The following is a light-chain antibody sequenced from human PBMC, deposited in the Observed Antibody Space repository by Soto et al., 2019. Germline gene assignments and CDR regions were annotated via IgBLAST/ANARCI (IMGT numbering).Light chain of an antibody. CDR3: QSYDISLSGVV. J-gene: IGLJ2*01. Sequence: QPVLTQPPSVSGAPGQRVTISCTGSSSNIGAGYDVHWYQQLPGTAPKFLIYSNSNRPSGVPDRFSGSKSGTSASLAITGLQAEDEADYYCQSYDISLSGVVFGGGNKLTVL. CDR2: SNS. CDR1: SSNIGAGYD. V-gene: IGLV1-40*01.